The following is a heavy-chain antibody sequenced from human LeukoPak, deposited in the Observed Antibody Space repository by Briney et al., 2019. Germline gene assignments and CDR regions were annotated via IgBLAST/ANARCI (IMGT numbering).Heavy chain of an antibody. CDR2: IIPIFGTA. CDR1: GGTFSSCA. D-gene: IGHD3-3*01. Sequence: ASVKVSCKASGGTFSSCAISWVRQAPGQGLEWVGGIIPIFGTANYAQKFQGRVTITTDESTSTAYMELSSLRSEDTAVYYCARAITIFGVAQKYYFDYWGQGTLVTVSS. V-gene: IGHV1-69*05. J-gene: IGHJ4*02. CDR3: ARAITIFGVAQKYYFDY.